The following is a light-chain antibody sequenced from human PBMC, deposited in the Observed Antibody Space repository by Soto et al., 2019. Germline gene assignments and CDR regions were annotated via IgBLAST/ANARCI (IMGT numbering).Light chain of an antibody. J-gene: IGKJ5*01. V-gene: IGKV1-33*01. CDR2: DAS. Sequence: DIQMTQSPSDLSASVGDRVTITCRASQSISSLLNWYQQKPGKAPKLLIYDASNLETGVPSRFSGSGSGTDFTFTISSLQPEDIATYYCQQYDNLSITFGQGTRLEI. CDR1: QSISSL. CDR3: QQYDNLSIT.